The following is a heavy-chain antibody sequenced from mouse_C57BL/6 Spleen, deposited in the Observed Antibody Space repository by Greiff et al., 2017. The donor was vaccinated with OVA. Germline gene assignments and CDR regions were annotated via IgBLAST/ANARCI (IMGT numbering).Heavy chain of an antibody. V-gene: IGHV14-4*01. Sequence: EVQLQQSGAELVRPGASVKLSCTASGFNIKDDYMHWVKQRPEQGLEWIGWIDPENGDTEYASKFQGKATITADTSSNTAYLQLSSLTSEDTAVYYCTTTSYYYGSSSPYVWGTGTTVTVSS. CDR1: GFNIKDDY. J-gene: IGHJ1*03. CDR3: TTTSYYYGSSSPYV. D-gene: IGHD1-1*01. CDR2: IDPENGDT.